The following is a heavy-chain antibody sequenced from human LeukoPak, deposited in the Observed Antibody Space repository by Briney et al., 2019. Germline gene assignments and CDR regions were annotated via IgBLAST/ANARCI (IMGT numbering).Heavy chain of an antibody. CDR2: ISGSGGST. Sequence: GGSLRLSCAASGFTFSNYDMSWVRQTPGKGLEWVSAISGSGGSTYYADSVKGRFTISRDNSKNTLYLQMNSLRAEDTAVYYCARDQGGVLLWFGELSPLDYWGQGTLVTVSS. V-gene: IGHV3-23*01. J-gene: IGHJ4*02. D-gene: IGHD3-10*01. CDR3: ARDQGGVLLWFGELSPLDY. CDR1: GFTFSNYD.